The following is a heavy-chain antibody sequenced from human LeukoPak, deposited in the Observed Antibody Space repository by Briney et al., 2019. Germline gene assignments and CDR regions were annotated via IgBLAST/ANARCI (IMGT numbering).Heavy chain of an antibody. Sequence: SETLSLTCTVSGGSISSHYWSWIRQPPGKGLEWIGYIYTSGSTNYNPSLKSRVTISVDTSKNQFSLKLSSVTAADTAVYYCARQGSSGSSAFDYWGQGTLVTVSS. CDR1: GGSISSHY. CDR2: IYTSGST. V-gene: IGHV4-4*09. D-gene: IGHD1-26*01. J-gene: IGHJ4*02. CDR3: ARQGSSGSSAFDY.